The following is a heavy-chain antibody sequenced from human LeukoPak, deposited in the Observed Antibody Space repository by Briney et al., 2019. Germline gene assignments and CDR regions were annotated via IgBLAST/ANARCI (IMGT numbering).Heavy chain of an antibody. J-gene: IGHJ3*02. CDR3: ARPFEAAASLDDAFDI. Sequence: ASVKVSCKASGYTFTGYYMHWVRQAPGRGLEWMGWINPNSGGTNYAQKFQGRVAMTRDTSISTAYMELSRLRSDDTAVYYCARPFEAAASLDDAFDIWGQGTMVTVSS. D-gene: IGHD2-2*01. CDR2: INPNSGGT. V-gene: IGHV1-2*02. CDR1: GYTFTGYY.